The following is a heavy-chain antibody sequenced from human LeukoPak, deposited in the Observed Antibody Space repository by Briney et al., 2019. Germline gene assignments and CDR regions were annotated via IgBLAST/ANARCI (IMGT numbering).Heavy chain of an antibody. J-gene: IGHJ4*02. D-gene: IGHD4-23*01. CDR2: IYYSGST. CDR3: ARAHYGGYYFDY. CDR1: GGSISSYY. V-gene: IGHV4-59*12. Sequence: SETLSLTCTVSGGSISSYYWSWIRQPPGKGLEWIGCIYYSGSTNYNPSLKSRVTISVDTSKNQFSLKLSSVTAADTAVYYCARAHYGGYYFDYWGQGTLVTVSS.